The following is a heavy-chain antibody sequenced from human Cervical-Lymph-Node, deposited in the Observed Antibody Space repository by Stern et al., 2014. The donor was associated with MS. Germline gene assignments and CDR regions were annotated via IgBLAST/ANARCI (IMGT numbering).Heavy chain of an antibody. J-gene: IGHJ4*02. Sequence: VQLVESGGGVVQPGGSLRLSCAASGFTFSNSAMHWVRQAPGKGLEWVAGVSYDGNTKFYADSVKGRFTIPRDNSKNTLYLQMNSLRPEDTAVYYCARDGYDYRSGYSFYFDFWGQGTPVTVSS. CDR3: ARDGYDYRSGYSFYFDF. CDR1: GFTFSNSA. D-gene: IGHD3-3*01. V-gene: IGHV3-30-3*01. CDR2: VSYDGNTK.